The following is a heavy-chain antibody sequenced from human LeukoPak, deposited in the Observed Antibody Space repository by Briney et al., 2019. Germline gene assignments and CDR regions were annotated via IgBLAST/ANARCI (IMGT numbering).Heavy chain of an antibody. D-gene: IGHD5-18*01. CDR3: ARGRRGYSYGRAHDY. Sequence: ASVKVSCKASGYTFTGYYMHWVRQAPGQGLEWMGWINPNSGGTNYAQKFQGRVTMTRDTSISTAYMELSRLRSDDTAVYYCARGRRGYSYGRAHDYWGQGTLVTVSS. CDR2: INPNSGGT. V-gene: IGHV1-2*02. CDR1: GYTFTGYY. J-gene: IGHJ4*02.